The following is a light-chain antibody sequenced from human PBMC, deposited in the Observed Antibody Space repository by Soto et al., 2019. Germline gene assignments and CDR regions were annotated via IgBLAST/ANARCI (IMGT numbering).Light chain of an antibody. V-gene: IGLV2-23*02. CDR1: SDDIGSYNL. CDR2: EVD. J-gene: IGLJ3*02. CDR3: CWYAGSNTLR. Sequence: QSALTQPASLSGSPGQSITISCTGASDDIGSYNLVSWYQQHPGNAPKLILYEVDKRPSGVSYRFSASKTGNTAFLTISGLQADDEALNRCCWYAGSNTLRFGGGTKLTVL.